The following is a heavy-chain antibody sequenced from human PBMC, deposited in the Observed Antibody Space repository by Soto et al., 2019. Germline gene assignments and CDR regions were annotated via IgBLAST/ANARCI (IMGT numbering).Heavy chain of an antibody. Sequence: GGSLRLSCAASGFTFSSYSMNWVRQAPGKGLEWVSYISRSSSTIYYADSVKGRFTISRDNAKNSLYLQMNSLRAEDTAVYYCARNVITMIVGGVDGWGQGTTVNVFS. V-gene: IGHV3-48*01. D-gene: IGHD3-22*01. J-gene: IGHJ6*02. CDR1: GFTFSSYS. CDR3: ARNVITMIVGGVDG. CDR2: ISRSSSTI.